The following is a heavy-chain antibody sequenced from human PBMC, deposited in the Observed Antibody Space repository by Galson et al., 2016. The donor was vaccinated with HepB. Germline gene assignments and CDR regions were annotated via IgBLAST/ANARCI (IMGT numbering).Heavy chain of an antibody. V-gene: IGHV3-11*06. Sequence: SLRLSCAASGLTFSDYYMTWIRQAPGKGLEWVSYISSSSSYTNYADSVRGRFTISRDNAKNSLYLQMNSLRAEDTAVYYCARDPTYSSTYNWFDPWGQGTLVTVSS. CDR3: ARDPTYSSTYNWFDP. CDR1: GLTFSDYY. D-gene: IGHD6-6*01. CDR2: ISSSSSYT. J-gene: IGHJ5*02.